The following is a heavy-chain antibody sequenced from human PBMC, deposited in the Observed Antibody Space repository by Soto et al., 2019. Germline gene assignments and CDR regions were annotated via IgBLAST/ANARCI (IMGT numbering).Heavy chain of an antibody. Sequence: GGSLRLSCAASGLTLSSQGMHWVRQAPGKGLEWVAFIWYDGSTKYSPDSVKGRFTISRDNSKNTLYLQMNGLRAEDTAVYYCARKWVRIPLTPGDYLEFWGQGTLVTASS. CDR1: GLTLSSQG. J-gene: IGHJ4*02. CDR3: ARKWVRIPLTPGDYLEF. V-gene: IGHV3-30*02. D-gene: IGHD5-12*01. CDR2: IWYDGSTK.